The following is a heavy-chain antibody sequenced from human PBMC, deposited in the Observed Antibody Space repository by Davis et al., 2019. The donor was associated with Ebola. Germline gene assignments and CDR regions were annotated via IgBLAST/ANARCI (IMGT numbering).Heavy chain of an antibody. V-gene: IGHV4-59*01. D-gene: IGHD3-22*01. CDR2: IYYSGIT. CDR1: GYSFTSYW. Sequence: ESLKISCKGSGYSFTSYWISWIRQHPGKGLEWIGYIYYSGITDYNPSLRSRVTVSVDTSKNQFSLRLTSVTAADTAVYYCAGQDRGLGYWGQGTLVTVSS. J-gene: IGHJ4*02. CDR3: AGQDRGLGY.